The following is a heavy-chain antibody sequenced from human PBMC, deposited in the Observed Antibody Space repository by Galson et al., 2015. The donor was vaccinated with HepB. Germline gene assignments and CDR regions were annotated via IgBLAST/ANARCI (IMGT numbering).Heavy chain of an antibody. D-gene: IGHD3-22*01. V-gene: IGHV3-15*07. CDR2: IKSKTDGGTT. J-gene: IGHJ1*01. Sequence: SLRLSCAASGFTFSNAWMNWVRQAPGKGLEWVGRIKSKTDGGTTDYAAPVKGRFTISRDDSKNTLYLQMNSLKTEDTAVYYCTYYKWPRNYYDSSGYYYGFGPTEYFQHWGQGTLVTVSS. CDR1: GFTFSNAW. CDR3: TYYKWPRNYYDSSGYYYGFGPTEYFQH.